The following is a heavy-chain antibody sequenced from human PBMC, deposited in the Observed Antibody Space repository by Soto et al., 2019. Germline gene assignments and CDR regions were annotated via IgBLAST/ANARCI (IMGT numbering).Heavy chain of an antibody. CDR1: GFTVSSNY. J-gene: IGHJ6*03. CDR3: ARGYSGYEDNYYYYMDV. V-gene: IGHV3-53*04. Sequence: ESGGGLVQPGGSLRLSCAASGFTVSSNYMSWVRQAPGKGLEWVSVIYSGGSTYYADSVKGRFTISRHNSKNTLYLQMNSLRAEDTAVYYCARGYSGYEDNYYYYMDVWGKGTTVTVSS. CDR2: IYSGGST. D-gene: IGHD5-12*01.